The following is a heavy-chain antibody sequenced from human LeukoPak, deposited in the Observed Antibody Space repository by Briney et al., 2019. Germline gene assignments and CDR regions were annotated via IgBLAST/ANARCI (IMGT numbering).Heavy chain of an antibody. Sequence: GGSLRLSCAASGFTFSSYWMHWVRQAPGKGLVWVSRINSDGSSTSYADSVKGRFTISRDNAKNTLYLQMNSLRAEDTAVYYCAKGYYGNYVAVDYWGQGTLVTVSS. D-gene: IGHD4-11*01. V-gene: IGHV3-74*01. CDR3: AKGYYGNYVAVDY. CDR1: GFTFSSYW. CDR2: INSDGSST. J-gene: IGHJ4*02.